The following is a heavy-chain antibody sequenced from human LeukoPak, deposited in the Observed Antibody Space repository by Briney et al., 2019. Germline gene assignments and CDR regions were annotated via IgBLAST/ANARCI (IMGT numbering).Heavy chain of an antibody. V-gene: IGHV3-20*01. Sequence: SGGSLRLSCAASGFTFDDYGMSWVRHAPGKGLEWVSGINWNGGSTGYADSVEGRFTISRDNAKNSLYLQMNSLRAEDTTLYHCARANSGSYEDYFDYWGQGTLVTVSS. CDR2: INWNGGST. CDR3: ARANSGSYEDYFDY. D-gene: IGHD1-26*01. CDR1: GFTFDDYG. J-gene: IGHJ4*02.